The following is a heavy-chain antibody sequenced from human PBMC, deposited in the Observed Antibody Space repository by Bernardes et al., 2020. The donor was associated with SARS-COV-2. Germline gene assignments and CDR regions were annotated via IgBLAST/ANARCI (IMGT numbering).Heavy chain of an antibody. CDR3: ARDLNFYPGYYYDSSGYPLDY. CDR1: GFTLSSYS. D-gene: IGHD3-22*01. V-gene: IGHV3-21*06. Sequence: GGSLRLSCAASGFTLSSYSMSWVRQAPGKGLEWVSSISTSSSYIYYADSVKGRFTISRDNAKNSLYLQMNSLRAEDTAVYYCARDLNFYPGYYYDSSGYPLDYWGQGTLVTVSS. CDR2: ISTSSSYI. J-gene: IGHJ4*02.